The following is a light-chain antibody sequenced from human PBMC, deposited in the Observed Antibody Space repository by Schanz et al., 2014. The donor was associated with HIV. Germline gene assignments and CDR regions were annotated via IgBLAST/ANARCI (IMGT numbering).Light chain of an antibody. V-gene: IGLV2-8*01. CDR3: SSYTTSRTWV. CDR2: EVS. J-gene: IGLJ3*02. CDR1: STDVGGYNH. Sequence: QSALTQPPSASGSPGQSVTISCTGSSTDVGGYNHVSWYQQHPGKAPKLLIYEVSKRPSGVPDRFSGYKSGDTASLTISGLQAEDEADFYCSSYTTSRTWVFGGGTKLTVL.